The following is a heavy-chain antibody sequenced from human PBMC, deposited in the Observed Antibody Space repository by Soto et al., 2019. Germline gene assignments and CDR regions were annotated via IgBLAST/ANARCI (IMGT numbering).Heavy chain of an antibody. CDR2: ISYDGSNK. V-gene: IGHV3-30*18. Sequence: QVQLVESGGGVVQPGRSLRLSCAASGFTFSSYGMHWVRQAPGKGLEWVAAISYDGSNKWYVDSMRGRFTISRDNSKSAVDLQMSGRRGEDTAVYYWVKVGPDGGNSDRRHGMDVWGQGATVTVS. CDR1: GFTFSSYG. D-gene: IGHD2-21*02. CDR3: VKVGPDGGNSDRRHGMDV. J-gene: IGHJ6*02.